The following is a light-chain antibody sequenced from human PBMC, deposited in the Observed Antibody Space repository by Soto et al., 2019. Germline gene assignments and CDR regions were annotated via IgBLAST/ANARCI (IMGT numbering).Light chain of an antibody. CDR1: QSIGSSN. J-gene: IGKJ1*01. CDR3: QQYGSSLWT. V-gene: IGKV3-20*01. CDR2: GAS. Sequence: EIVMTQSPATLSISPGERATLSCRASQSIGSSNFAWYQQKPGQAPRLLIYGASSRATGIPARFSGSGSGTDFTLTISRLEPEDFAVYYCQQYGSSLWTFGQVSNVDIK.